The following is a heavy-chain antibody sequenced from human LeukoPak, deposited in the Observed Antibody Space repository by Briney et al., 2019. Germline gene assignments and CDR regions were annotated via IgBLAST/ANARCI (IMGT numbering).Heavy chain of an antibody. CDR2: INHSGST. Sequence: PSETLSLTCAVYGGSLSGYYWSWVRQPPGGGLEWFGEINHSGSTNYNPSLKSRVTISVDTSKNQFSLKLSSVTAADTAVYYCARGRISSWYYYYMDVWGKGTTVTVSS. V-gene: IGHV4-34*01. CDR1: GGSLSGYY. D-gene: IGHD6-13*01. J-gene: IGHJ6*03. CDR3: ARGRISSWYYYYMDV.